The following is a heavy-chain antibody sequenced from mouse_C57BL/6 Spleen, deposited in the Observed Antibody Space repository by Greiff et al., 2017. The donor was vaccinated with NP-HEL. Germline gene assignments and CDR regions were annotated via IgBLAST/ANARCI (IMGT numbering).Heavy chain of an antibody. CDR1: GYAFSSSW. J-gene: IGHJ3*01. D-gene: IGHD2-5*01. CDR3: ARKDYSKGFAY. Sequence: VQVVESGPELVKPGASVKISCKASGYAFSSSWMNWVKQRPGKGLEWIGRIYPGDGDTNYNGKFKGKATLTADKSSSTAYMQLSSLTSEDSAVYFCARKDYSKGFAYWGQGTLVTVSA. CDR2: IYPGDGDT. V-gene: IGHV1-82*01.